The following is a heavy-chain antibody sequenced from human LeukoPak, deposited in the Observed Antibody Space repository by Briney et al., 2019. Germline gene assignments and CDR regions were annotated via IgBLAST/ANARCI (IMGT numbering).Heavy chain of an antibody. CDR1: GASVSSASY. D-gene: IGHD1-26*01. CDR3: ARSRAFNSGTFDP. CDR2: IYNGVNT. V-gene: IGHV4-61*01. J-gene: IGHJ5*02. Sequence: TSETLSLTCTVSGASVSSASYWTWIRQPPGKGVEWIAHIYNGVNTNYNPSLKSRVTISVDTSKNQFSLRLNSVTAADTAVYYCARSRAFNSGTFDPWGQGSLVTVSS.